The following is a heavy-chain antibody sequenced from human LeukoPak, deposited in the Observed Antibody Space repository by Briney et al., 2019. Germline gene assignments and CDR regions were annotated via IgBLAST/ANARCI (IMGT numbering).Heavy chain of an antibody. Sequence: PGGSLRLSCAASGFTFSSYSMNWVRQAPGKGLEWVSSISSSSSYIYYADSVKGRFTISRDNAKNSLYLQMNSLRAEDTAVYYCARADLTYDFWSGEFDYWGQGTLVTVSS. V-gene: IGHV3-21*01. J-gene: IGHJ4*02. CDR3: ARADLTYDFWSGEFDY. CDR1: GFTFSSYS. D-gene: IGHD3-3*01. CDR2: ISSSSSYI.